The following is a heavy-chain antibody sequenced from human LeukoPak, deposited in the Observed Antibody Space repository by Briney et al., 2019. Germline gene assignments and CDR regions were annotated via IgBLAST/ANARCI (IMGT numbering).Heavy chain of an antibody. CDR2: INHSGST. CDR3: ARLCYFWSDAYFDY. Sequence: SETLSLTCAVYGGSFSGYYWSWIRQPPGKGLEWIGEINHSGSTNYNPSLKSRVTISVDTSKNQFSLKLSSVTAADTAVYYCARLCYFWSDAYFDYWGQGTLVTVSS. V-gene: IGHV4-34*01. CDR1: GGSFSGYY. D-gene: IGHD3-3*01. J-gene: IGHJ4*02.